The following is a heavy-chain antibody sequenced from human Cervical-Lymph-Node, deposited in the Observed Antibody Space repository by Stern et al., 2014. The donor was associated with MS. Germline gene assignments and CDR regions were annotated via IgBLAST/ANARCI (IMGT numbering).Heavy chain of an antibody. CDR2: IFWDDDK. V-gene: IGHV2-5*02. CDR1: GVSLNTSGVG. CDR3: EHDEGA. J-gene: IGHJ5*02. Sequence: EESGPAVVKPTPTLKLTCSLSGVSLNTSGVGVGWIRQPPGKGLVWLAIIFWDDDKHYSPSLKNRLTISTDTSKPQALHSTANMDLVDSATYYCEHDEGAWGRGTLVTVSS. D-gene: IGHD1-26*01.